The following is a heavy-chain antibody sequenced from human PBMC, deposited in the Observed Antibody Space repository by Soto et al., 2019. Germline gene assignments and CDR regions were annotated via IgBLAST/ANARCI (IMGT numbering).Heavy chain of an antibody. CDR3: ARHKRGSSWGSIYYYYYGMDV. CDR2: IYPGDSDT. Sequence: PGESLKISCKGSGYSFTSYWIGWVRQMPGKGLEWMGIIYPGDSDTRYSPSFQGQVTISADKSIITAYLQWSSLKASDTAMYYCARHKRGSSWGSIYYYYYGMDVWGQGTTVTVSS. D-gene: IGHD6-13*01. J-gene: IGHJ6*02. CDR1: GYSFTSYW. V-gene: IGHV5-51*01.